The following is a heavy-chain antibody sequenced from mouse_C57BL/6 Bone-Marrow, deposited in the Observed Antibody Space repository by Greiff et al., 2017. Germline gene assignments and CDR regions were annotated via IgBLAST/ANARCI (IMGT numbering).Heavy chain of an antibody. CDR3: ARDYYGSSWYFDY. Sequence: VQLQQSGPELVKPGASVKISCKASGYTFTDYYMNWVKQSNGKSLEWIGDINPNNGGTSYNPKLKGKATLTVDKSSSTAYMELRSLTSEDSAVYYCARDYYGSSWYFDYWGQGTILTVSS. D-gene: IGHD1-1*01. CDR2: INPNNGGT. V-gene: IGHV1-26*01. J-gene: IGHJ2*01. CDR1: GYTFTDYY.